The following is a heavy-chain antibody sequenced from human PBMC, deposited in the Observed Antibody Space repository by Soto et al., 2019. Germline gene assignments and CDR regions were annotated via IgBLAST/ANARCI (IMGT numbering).Heavy chain of an antibody. CDR3: ARGREAAAGMVY. Sequence: SETLSLTCAVYGGAFSDYYWSWIRQPPGKGLEWIGEIDRYGSTNYDPSLKSRVTISIETSKNQFSLKLSSVTAADTAVYYCARGREAAAGMVYWGQGTLVTVSS. J-gene: IGHJ4*02. V-gene: IGHV4-34*01. D-gene: IGHD6-13*01. CDR1: GGAFSDYY. CDR2: IDRYGST.